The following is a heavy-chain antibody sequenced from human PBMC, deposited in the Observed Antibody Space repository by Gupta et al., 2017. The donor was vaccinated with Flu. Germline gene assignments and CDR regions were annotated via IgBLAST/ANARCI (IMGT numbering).Heavy chain of an antibody. Sequence: TFSSYAMNWVRQAPGKGLEWLSDISGSGGSTDDADAVKGRFTISRDNSKKTLYLKMKRMRAEDTAVYYCATRRQVVPAAIDGGQGTMVTVSS. J-gene: IGHJ4*02. V-gene: IGHV3-23*01. CDR1: TFSSYA. CDR2: ISGSGGST. D-gene: IGHD2-2*01. CDR3: ATRRQVVPAAID.